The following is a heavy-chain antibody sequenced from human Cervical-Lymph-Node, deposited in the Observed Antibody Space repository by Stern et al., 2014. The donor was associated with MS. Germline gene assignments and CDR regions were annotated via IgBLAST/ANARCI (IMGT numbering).Heavy chain of an antibody. CDR2: INSDGSRT. Sequence: EVQLVESGGGLVQPGGSLRLSCAASGFTLSRYSMPWVRQAPGKGLVWVSRINSDGSRTNYADSVKGRFTISRDNAKNTLYLQMNSLRVEDTAVYYCARETGSWLDPWGQGTLVSVSS. CDR3: ARETGSWLDP. D-gene: IGHD1-14*01. V-gene: IGHV3-74*01. J-gene: IGHJ5*02. CDR1: GFTLSRYS.